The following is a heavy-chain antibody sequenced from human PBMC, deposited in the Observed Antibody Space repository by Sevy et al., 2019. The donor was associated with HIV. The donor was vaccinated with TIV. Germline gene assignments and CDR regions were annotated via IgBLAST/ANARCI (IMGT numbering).Heavy chain of an antibody. J-gene: IGHJ4*02. D-gene: IGHD2-15*01. CDR2: ISGSGGST. CDR3: AKDRSVVVVAANDY. V-gene: IGHV3-23*01. Sequence: GGSLRLSCAASGFTFSSYDMSWVRQAPGKGLEWVSAISGSGGSTYYADSVKGRFTISRDNSKNTLYLQMNSLRAEDTAVYYCAKDRSVVVVAANDYWGQGTLVTVSS. CDR1: GFTFSSYD.